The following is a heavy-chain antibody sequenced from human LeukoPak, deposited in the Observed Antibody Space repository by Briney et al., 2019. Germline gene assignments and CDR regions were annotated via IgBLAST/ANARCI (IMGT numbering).Heavy chain of an antibody. CDR2: IKPSGGST. CDR3: AASPYYFDSSGYYGVNY. J-gene: IGHJ4*02. D-gene: IGHD3-22*01. V-gene: IGHV1-46*01. Sequence: GASVKVSCKASGDTFSTYYMHWVRQAPGQGLEWMGIIKPSGGSTSYEQKFQGRGTMTRDTSTSTVYMELRSLRSEDTAVYYCAASPYYFDSSGYYGVNYWGQGTLVTVSS. CDR1: GDTFSTYY.